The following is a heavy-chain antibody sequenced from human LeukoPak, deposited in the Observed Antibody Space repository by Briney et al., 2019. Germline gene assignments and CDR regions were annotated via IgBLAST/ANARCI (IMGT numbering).Heavy chain of an antibody. Sequence: GGSLRLSCAASGFTFSSYSMNWIRQAPGKRLEWVSSISNSSSYIYYADSVKGRFTISRDNATNSLYLQMNSLRAEDTAVYYCASPSSSYDFWSGYYFAFDIWGQGTMVTVSS. V-gene: IGHV3-21*01. CDR2: ISNSSSYI. D-gene: IGHD3-3*01. CDR3: ASPSSSYDFWSGYYFAFDI. CDR1: GFTFSSYS. J-gene: IGHJ3*02.